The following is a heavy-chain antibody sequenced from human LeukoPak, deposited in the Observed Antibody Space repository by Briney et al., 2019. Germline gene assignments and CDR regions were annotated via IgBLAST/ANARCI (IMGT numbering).Heavy chain of an antibody. CDR3: ARPLVYCSGGSCSHAFDI. CDR2: IYYSGST. J-gene: IGHJ3*02. CDR1: GGSISSSSYY. D-gene: IGHD2-15*01. Sequence: SETLSLTCTVSGGSISSSSYYWGWIRQPPGKWLEWIGSIYYSGSTYYNPSLKSRVTISVDTSKNQFSLKLSSVTAADTAVYYCARPLVYCSGGSCSHAFDIWGQGTMVTVSS. V-gene: IGHV4-39*01.